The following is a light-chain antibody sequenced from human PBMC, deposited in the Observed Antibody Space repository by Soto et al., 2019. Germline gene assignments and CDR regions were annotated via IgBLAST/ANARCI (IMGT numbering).Light chain of an antibody. CDR3: QQSYSTPPT. CDR1: QSISNH. Sequence: IHMSRSPSSLSASVEDRVIITCRASQSISNHVNWYQQKPGKAPKLLIFAASSLQSGVPSRFSGSRSGPDFTLTSSILQPEDFATYYCQQSYSTPPTFGQGTKVDIK. V-gene: IGKV1-39*01. J-gene: IGKJ1*01. CDR2: AAS.